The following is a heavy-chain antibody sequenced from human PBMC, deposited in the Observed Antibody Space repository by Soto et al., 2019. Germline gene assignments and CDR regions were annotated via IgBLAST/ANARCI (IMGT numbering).Heavy chain of an antibody. Sequence: KLGGSLRLSCAASGFTFSSYSMNWVRQAPGKGLEWVSSISSSSSYIYYADSVKGRFTISRDNAKNSLYLQMNSLRAEDTAVYYCARDDFDANGVCWFDPWGQGTLVTVYS. J-gene: IGHJ5*02. V-gene: IGHV3-21*01. CDR2: ISSSSSYI. CDR1: GFTFSSYS. D-gene: IGHD2-8*01. CDR3: ARDDFDANGVCWFDP.